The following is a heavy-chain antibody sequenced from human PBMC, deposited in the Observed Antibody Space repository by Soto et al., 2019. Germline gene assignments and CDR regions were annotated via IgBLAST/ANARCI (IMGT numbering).Heavy chain of an antibody. Sequence: ASVKVSCKASGYTFTSYAMHWVRQAPGQRLEWMGWINAGNGNTKYSQKFQGRVTITRDTSASTAYMELSSLRSEDTAVYYCARLGGKVYYYGSGIVSESDYGMDVWGQGTTVTVSS. CDR3: ARLGGKVYYYGSGIVSESDYGMDV. CDR1: GYTFTSYA. J-gene: IGHJ6*02. V-gene: IGHV1-3*01. D-gene: IGHD3-10*01. CDR2: INAGNGNT.